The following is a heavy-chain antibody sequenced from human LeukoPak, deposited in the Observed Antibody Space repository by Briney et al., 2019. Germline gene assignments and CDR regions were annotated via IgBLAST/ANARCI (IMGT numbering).Heavy chain of an antibody. Sequence: SSETLSLTCTVSGGSISSYYWSWIRQPAGKGLEWIGRIYTSGSTNYNPSLKSRVTMSVDTSKNQFSLKLSSVTAADTAVYYCARGIIAHYDFWSGLNDAFDIWGQGTMVTVSS. J-gene: IGHJ3*02. V-gene: IGHV4-4*07. CDR3: ARGIIAHYDFWSGLNDAFDI. D-gene: IGHD3-3*01. CDR1: GGSISSYY. CDR2: IYTSGST.